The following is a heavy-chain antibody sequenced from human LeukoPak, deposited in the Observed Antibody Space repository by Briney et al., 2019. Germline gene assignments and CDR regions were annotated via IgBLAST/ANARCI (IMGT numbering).Heavy chain of an antibody. D-gene: IGHD1-26*01. CDR2: IKEDGSEK. V-gene: IGHV3-7*01. J-gene: IGHJ4*02. Sequence: PGGSLRLSCAASGFTFSDYYMSWIRQAPGKGLEWVANIKEDGSEKYYVDSVKGRFTISRDNAMNSLYLQMNSLRAEDTAVYYCARDKVGTGATHLDYWGQGTLVTVSS. CDR3: ARDKVGTGATHLDY. CDR1: GFTFSDYY.